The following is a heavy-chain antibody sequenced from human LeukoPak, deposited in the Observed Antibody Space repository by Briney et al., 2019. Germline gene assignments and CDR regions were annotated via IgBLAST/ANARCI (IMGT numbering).Heavy chain of an antibody. CDR2: IKHSGST. Sequence: SETLSLTCAVYGGSFSGYYWSWIRQPPGKGLEWIGEIKHSGSTNYNPSLKSRVTISVDTSKNQFSLKLSSVTAADTAVYYCARTNIVVVVAATPSLGWFDPWGQGTLVTVSS. J-gene: IGHJ5*02. V-gene: IGHV4-34*01. CDR1: GGSFSGYY. D-gene: IGHD2-15*01. CDR3: ARTNIVVVVAATPSLGWFDP.